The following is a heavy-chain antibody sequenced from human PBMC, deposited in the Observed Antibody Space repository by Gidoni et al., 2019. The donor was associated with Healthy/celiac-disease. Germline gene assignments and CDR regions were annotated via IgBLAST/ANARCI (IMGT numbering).Heavy chain of an antibody. D-gene: IGHD3-16*02. Sequence: QVQLVQSGAEVKKPGSSVKVSCKASGGTFSSYAISWVRQAPGQGLEWMGGIIPIFGTANYAQKFQGRVTMTADESTSTAYMELSSLRSEDTAVYYCARDSKGDSYDYVWGSYRPYYYYGMDVWGQGTTVTVSS. CDR2: IIPIFGTA. V-gene: IGHV1-69*01. CDR1: GGTFSSYA. J-gene: IGHJ6*02. CDR3: ARDSKGDSYDYVWGSYRPYYYYGMDV.